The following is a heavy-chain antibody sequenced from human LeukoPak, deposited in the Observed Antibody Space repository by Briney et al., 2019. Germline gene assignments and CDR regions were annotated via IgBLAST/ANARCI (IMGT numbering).Heavy chain of an antibody. CDR2: IYSGGST. J-gene: IGHJ6*03. CDR3: ARELPPIYNMDV. CDR1: GFTVSNNY. V-gene: IGHV3-66*02. D-gene: IGHD1-26*01. Sequence: QPGGSLRLSCAASGFTVSNNYMIWVRQAPGKGLEWVSAIYSGGSTYYADSVKGRFTISRDNSKNTLYLQMNSLRAEDTAVYYCARELPPIYNMDVWGKGTTVTVSS.